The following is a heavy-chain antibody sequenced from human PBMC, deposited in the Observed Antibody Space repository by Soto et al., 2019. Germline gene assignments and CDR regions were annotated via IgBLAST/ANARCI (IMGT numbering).Heavy chain of an antibody. J-gene: IGHJ4*02. CDR1: GGSISSYY. D-gene: IGHD3-3*01. CDR3: AGGLRFLDY. V-gene: IGHV4-59*01. Sequence: QVQLQESGPGLVKPSETLSLTCTVSGGSISSYYWSWIRQPPGKGLEWIGYIYYSGSTNYNPSLKSRVTISVDTSKNQFSLKLSSVTAADTAVYYCAGGLRFLDYWGQGTLVTVSS. CDR2: IYYSGST.